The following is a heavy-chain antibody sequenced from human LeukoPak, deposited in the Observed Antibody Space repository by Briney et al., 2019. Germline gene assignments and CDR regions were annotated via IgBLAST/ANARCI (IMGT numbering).Heavy chain of an antibody. V-gene: IGHV3-48*01. D-gene: IGHD1-26*01. Sequence: PGGSLRLSCAASGFTFSSYSMNWVRQAPGKGLEWVSYISSSSSTIYYADSVKGRFTISRDNAKNSLYLQMNSLRAEDTAVYYCAREGGDYYMDVWGKGTTVTVSS. CDR1: GFTFSSYS. CDR2: ISSSSSTI. J-gene: IGHJ6*03. CDR3: AREGGDYYMDV.